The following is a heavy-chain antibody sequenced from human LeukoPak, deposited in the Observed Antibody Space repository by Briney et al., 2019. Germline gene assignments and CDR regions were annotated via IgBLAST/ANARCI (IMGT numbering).Heavy chain of an antibody. CDR3: ARLRSGYYYFDY. CDR1: GYSISSYY. J-gene: IGHJ4*02. V-gene: IGHV4-59*01. D-gene: IGHD3-22*01. CDR2: IYYSGST. Sequence: SETLSLTCTVSGYSISSYYWSWIRQPPGKGLEWIGYIYYSGSTNYNPSLKSRVTISVDTSKNQFSLKLSSVTAADTAVYYCARLRSGYYYFDYWGQGTLVTVSS.